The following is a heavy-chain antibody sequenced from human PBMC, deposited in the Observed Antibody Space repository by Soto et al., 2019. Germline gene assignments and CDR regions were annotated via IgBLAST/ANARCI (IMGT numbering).Heavy chain of an antibody. Sequence: LRLSCAASGFTFSIYSMNWVRQAPGKGLEWVSYISSSSSTIYYADSVKGRFTISRDNAKNSLYLQMNSLRAEDTAVYYCARQDYDFWSGYFYYMDVWGKGTTVTVSS. D-gene: IGHD3-3*01. CDR3: ARQDYDFWSGYFYYMDV. J-gene: IGHJ6*03. CDR1: GFTFSIYS. CDR2: ISSSSSTI. V-gene: IGHV3-48*01.